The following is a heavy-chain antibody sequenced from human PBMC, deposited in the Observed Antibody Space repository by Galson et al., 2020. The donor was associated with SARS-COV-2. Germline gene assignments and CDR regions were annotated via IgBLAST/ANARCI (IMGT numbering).Heavy chain of an antibody. Sequence: SGPTLVKPTQTLTLTCTFSGLSLSTTGMCVSWIRQPPGKALEWLALIDWDDDKYYSTSLKTRLTIPKDTSKNQVVLTMTNMDPVDTATYYCAHRSSVDTTVGFDSWGQGTLVTVSS. CDR3: AHRSSVDTTVGFDS. CDR1: GLSLSTTGMC. CDR2: IDWDDDK. V-gene: IGHV2-70*12. J-gene: IGHJ4*02. D-gene: IGHD5-18*01.